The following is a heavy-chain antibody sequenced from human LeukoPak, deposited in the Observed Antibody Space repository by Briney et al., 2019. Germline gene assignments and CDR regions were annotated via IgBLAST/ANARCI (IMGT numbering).Heavy chain of an antibody. V-gene: IGHV4-31*03. CDR2: IYYSGST. CDR1: GGSISSGGYS. CDR3: ARGQAARSSVINWFDP. Sequence: SETLSLTCTVSGGSISSGGYSWSWIRQHPGKGLEWIGYIYYSGSTYYNPSLKSRVTISVDTSKNQFSLKLSSVTAADTAVYYCARGQAARSSVINWFDPWGQGTLVTVSS. J-gene: IGHJ5*02. D-gene: IGHD6-6*01.